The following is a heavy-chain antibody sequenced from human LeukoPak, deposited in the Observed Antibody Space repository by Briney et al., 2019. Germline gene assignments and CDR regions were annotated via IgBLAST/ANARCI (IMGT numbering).Heavy chain of an antibody. Sequence: HPGRSLRLSCAASGFTFSSYAMHWVRRAPGKGLEWVAVISHDGSNKYYADSVKGRFTISRDNSKNTLYLQMNSLRAEDTAVYYCARGGYCSSTSCYLNDYWGQGTLVTVSS. CDR2: ISHDGSNK. V-gene: IGHV3-30-3*01. CDR3: ARGGYCSSTSCYLNDY. D-gene: IGHD2-2*01. J-gene: IGHJ4*02. CDR1: GFTFSSYA.